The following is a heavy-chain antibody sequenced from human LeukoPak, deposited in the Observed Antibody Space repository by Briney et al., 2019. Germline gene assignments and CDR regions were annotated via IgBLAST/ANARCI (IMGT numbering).Heavy chain of an antibody. V-gene: IGHV1-18*01. CDR1: GGTFSSYA. CDR3: ARAYPPAAADP. Sequence: ASVKVSCKASGGTFSSYAIGWVRQAPGQGLEWMGWISAYNGNTNYAQKLQGRVTMTTDTSTSTAYMELRSLRSDDTAVYYCARAYPPAAADPWGQGTLVTVSS. D-gene: IGHD6-13*01. CDR2: ISAYNGNT. J-gene: IGHJ5*02.